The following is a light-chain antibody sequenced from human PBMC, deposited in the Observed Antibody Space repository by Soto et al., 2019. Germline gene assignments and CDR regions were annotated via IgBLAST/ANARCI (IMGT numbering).Light chain of an antibody. CDR3: QHFNSYSEA. J-gene: IGKJ1*01. CDR2: AAS. Sequence: EIVCTQSPATLSLSPGARATLSCRASQSVTNSLAWYHQKPGQAPTLLVYAASSLQSGVPSRFSGGGSGTEFTLPISSLQLDDFAIYSCQHFNSYSEALGQGTKV. V-gene: IGKV3-11*01. CDR1: QSVTNS.